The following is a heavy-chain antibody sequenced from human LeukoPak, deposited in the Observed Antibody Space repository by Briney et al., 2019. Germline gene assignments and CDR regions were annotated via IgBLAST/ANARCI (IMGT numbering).Heavy chain of an antibody. CDR1: GGSISSSGYY. J-gene: IGHJ5*02. CDR3: ARAGGYYGGWFDP. D-gene: IGHD3-22*01. CDR2: IYYSGST. V-gene: IGHV4-39*07. Sequence: SETLSLTCTVSGGSISSSGYYWGWIRQPPGKGLEWIGSIYYSGSTYYNPSLKSRVTISVDTSKNQFSLKLSSVTAADTAVYYCARAGGYYGGWFDPWGQGTLVTVSS.